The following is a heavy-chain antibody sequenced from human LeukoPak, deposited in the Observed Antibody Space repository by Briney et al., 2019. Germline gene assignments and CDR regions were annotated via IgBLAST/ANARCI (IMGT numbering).Heavy chain of an antibody. D-gene: IGHD3-3*01. J-gene: IGHJ4*02. CDR2: IYHSGST. Sequence: SETLSLTCAVSGGSISSSNWWSWVRQPPGEGLEWIGEIYHSGSTNYNPSLKSRVTISVDKSKNQFSLKLSSVTAADTAVYYCARASAYYDFWSGYYTSCYFDYWGQGTLVTVSS. V-gene: IGHV4-4*02. CDR3: ARASAYYDFWSGYYTSCYFDY. CDR1: GGSISSSNW.